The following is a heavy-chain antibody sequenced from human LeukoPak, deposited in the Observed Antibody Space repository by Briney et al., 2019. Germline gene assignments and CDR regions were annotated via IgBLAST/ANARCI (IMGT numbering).Heavy chain of an antibody. J-gene: IGHJ4*02. D-gene: IGHD3-10*01. Sequence: ASVKVSWKASGGTFSSYAISWVRQAPGQGLEWMGWINPNSGGTNYAQKFQGRVTMTRDTSISTAYMELSRLRSDDTAVYYCARDRRGYGSGSYFTYYFDYWGQGTLVTVSS. CDR3: ARDRRGYGSGSYFTYYFDY. CDR1: GGTFSSYA. CDR2: INPNSGGT. V-gene: IGHV1-2*02.